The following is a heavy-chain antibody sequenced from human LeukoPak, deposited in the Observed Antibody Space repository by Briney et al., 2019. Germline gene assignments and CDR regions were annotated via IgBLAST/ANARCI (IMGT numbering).Heavy chain of an antibody. CDR2: IYYSGST. CDR3: ASLLSCYYYMDV. V-gene: IGHV4-39*01. Sequence: PSETLSLTCTVSGGSISSSSYYWGWIRQPPGKGLEWIGSIYYSGSTYYNPSLKSRVTISVDTSKNQFSLKLSSVTAADTAVYYCASLLSCYYYMDVWGKGTTVTVSS. CDR1: GGSISSSSYY. J-gene: IGHJ6*03.